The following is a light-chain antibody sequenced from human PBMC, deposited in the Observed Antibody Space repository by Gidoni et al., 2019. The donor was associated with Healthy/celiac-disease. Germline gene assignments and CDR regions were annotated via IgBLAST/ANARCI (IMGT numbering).Light chain of an antibody. CDR1: QSISSW. CDR3: QQYNSYPWT. Sequence: DIQMTQSPSTLSASVGDRVTITCRASQSISSWLAWYQQKTGKAPKLLIYKAYSLESGVTSRFSGSGSGTEFTITISSLQPDDFATYYCQQYNSYPWTFGQGTKVEIK. CDR2: KAY. J-gene: IGKJ1*01. V-gene: IGKV1-5*03.